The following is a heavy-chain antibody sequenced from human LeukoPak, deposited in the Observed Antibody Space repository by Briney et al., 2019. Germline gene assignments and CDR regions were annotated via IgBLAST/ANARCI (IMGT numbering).Heavy chain of an antibody. CDR1: GCTFTSYG. CDR3: ARGYCSGGSCYQDY. D-gene: IGHD2-15*01. J-gene: IGHJ4*02. CDR2: ISDYNGNT. V-gene: IGHV1-18*04. Sequence: ASVKVSCKASGCTFTSYGISWVRQAPGQGLEWMGWISDYNGNTNYAQKLQGRVTMTTDTSTSTAYMELRSLRSDDTAVYYCARGYCSGGSCYQDYWGQGTPVTVSS.